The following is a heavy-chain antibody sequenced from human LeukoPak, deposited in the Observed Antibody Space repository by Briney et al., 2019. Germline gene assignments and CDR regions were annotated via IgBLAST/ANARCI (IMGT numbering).Heavy chain of an antibody. CDR2: ISAHNGNT. V-gene: IGHV1-18*01. CDR3: ARDLYSSRTNDAFVI. Sequence: ASVKVSCKASGYTFTSYGISWVRQAPGQGLEWMGWISAHNGNTNYAQKLQGRVTMTTDTSTRTAYMELRSLRSDDTAVYYCARDLYSSRTNDAFVIWGQGTMVTVSS. J-gene: IGHJ3*02. CDR1: GYTFTSYG. D-gene: IGHD6-13*01.